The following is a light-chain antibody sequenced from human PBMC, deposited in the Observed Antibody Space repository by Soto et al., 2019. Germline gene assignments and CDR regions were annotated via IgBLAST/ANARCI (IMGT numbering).Light chain of an antibody. CDR1: QSVSSSY. CDR3: HQYGSSRGFT. V-gene: IGKV3-20*01. CDR2: GAS. Sequence: EIVLTQSPGTLSLSPGERATLSCRASQSVSSSYLAWYQQKPGQAPRLLIYGASGRATGIPDRFSGSGSGTYFTLNISRLEPEDFAVYYCHQYGSSRGFTFGPGTKVDIK. J-gene: IGKJ3*01.